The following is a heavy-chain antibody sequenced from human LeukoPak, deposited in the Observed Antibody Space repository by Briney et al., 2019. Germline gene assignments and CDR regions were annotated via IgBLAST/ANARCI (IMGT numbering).Heavy chain of an antibody. J-gene: IGHJ4*02. CDR2: ISYDGSNK. CDR3: AKDILSY. CDR1: GFMFSSNW. V-gene: IGHV3-30*18. Sequence: GGSLRLSCAASGFMFSSNWMSWVRQAPGKGLEWVAVISYDGSNKYYADSVKGRFTISRDNSKNTLYLQMNSLRAEDTAVYYCAKDILSYWGQGTLVTVSS.